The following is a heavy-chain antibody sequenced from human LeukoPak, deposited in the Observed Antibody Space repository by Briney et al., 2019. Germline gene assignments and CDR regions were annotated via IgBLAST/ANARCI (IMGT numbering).Heavy chain of an antibody. V-gene: IGHV3-21*01. CDR1: GFTFSSYS. Sequence: GGSLRLSCAASGFTFSSYSMNWVRQAPGKGLEWVSSISSSSSYIYYADSMKGRFTISRDNAKNSLYLQMNSLRAEDTAVYYCAVEGSSSSYFDYWGQGTLVTVSS. D-gene: IGHD1-26*01. CDR3: AVEGSSSSYFDY. J-gene: IGHJ4*02. CDR2: ISSSSSYI.